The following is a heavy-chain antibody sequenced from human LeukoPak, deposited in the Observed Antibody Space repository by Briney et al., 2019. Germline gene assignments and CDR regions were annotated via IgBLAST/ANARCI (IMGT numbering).Heavy chain of an antibody. Sequence: PSETLSLTCTVSGGSISSYSWSWIWQPPGKGLECIGYIYDSGSTNYNPSLKSRVAISVDKSKNQFSLKLSYVTAADTAVYYCARLSHYFGSSGYYYVRFFDYWGQGTLVTVSS. D-gene: IGHD3-22*01. J-gene: IGHJ4*02. CDR3: ARLSHYFGSSGYYYVRFFDY. V-gene: IGHV4-59*08. CDR2: IYDSGST. CDR1: GGSISSYS.